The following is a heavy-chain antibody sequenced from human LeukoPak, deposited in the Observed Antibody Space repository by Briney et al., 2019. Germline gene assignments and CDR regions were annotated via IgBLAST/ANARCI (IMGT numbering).Heavy chain of an antibody. Sequence: ASVKVSCKASGYTFTGYYMHWVRQAPGQGLEWMGWTNPNSGGTNYAQKFQGRVTMTRDTSISTAYMELSSLRSEDTAVYYCTRGAGWLIDYWGQGILVTVSS. CDR2: TNPNSGGT. V-gene: IGHV1-2*02. D-gene: IGHD3-16*01. CDR3: TRGAGWLIDY. CDR1: GYTFTGYY. J-gene: IGHJ4*02.